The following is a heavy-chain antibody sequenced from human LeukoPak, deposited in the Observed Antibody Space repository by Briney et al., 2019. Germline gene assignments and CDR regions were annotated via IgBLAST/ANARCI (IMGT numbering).Heavy chain of an antibody. Sequence: ASVKVSCKASGYTFTSYYLHWVRQAPGQGLEWMGINSPSGSGTTYAQKFQGRVTMTRDTSTSTVYMELSSLRSEDTAVYYCARRGGLTDAFDIWGQGTMVTVSS. CDR1: GYTFTSYY. CDR2: NSPSGSGT. CDR3: ARRGGLTDAFDI. V-gene: IGHV1-46*01. J-gene: IGHJ3*02. D-gene: IGHD2-15*01.